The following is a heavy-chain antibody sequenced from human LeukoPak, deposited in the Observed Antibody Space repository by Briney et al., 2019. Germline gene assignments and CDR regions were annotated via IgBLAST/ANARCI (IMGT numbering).Heavy chain of an antibody. CDR3: ARDGAARGSGSFGD. CDR2: MNQDGSEK. Sequence: PGGSLRLSCAASGFTFSRYWMSWVRQAPGKGLEWVANMNQDGSEKYYVAPVKGRFTISRDNAKNSLYLQVNSLRAEDTAVYYCARDGAARGSGSFGDWGQGTLLTVSS. V-gene: IGHV3-7*01. D-gene: IGHD3-10*01. J-gene: IGHJ4*02. CDR1: GFTFSRYW.